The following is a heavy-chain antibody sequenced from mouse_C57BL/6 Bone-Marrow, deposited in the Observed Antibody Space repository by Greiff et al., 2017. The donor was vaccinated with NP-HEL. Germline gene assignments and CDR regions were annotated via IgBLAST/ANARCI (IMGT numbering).Heavy chain of an antibody. CDR3: ARGDYGSSYTEFAY. V-gene: IGHV1-4*01. J-gene: IGHJ3*01. Sequence: VQLQQSGAELARPGASVKMSCKASGYTFTSYTMHWVKQRPGQGLEWIGYINPSSGYTKYNQKFKDKATLTADKSSSTAYMQLSSLTSEDSAVYYCARGDYGSSYTEFAYWGKGTLVTVAA. CDR1: GYTFTSYT. D-gene: IGHD1-1*01. CDR2: INPSSGYT.